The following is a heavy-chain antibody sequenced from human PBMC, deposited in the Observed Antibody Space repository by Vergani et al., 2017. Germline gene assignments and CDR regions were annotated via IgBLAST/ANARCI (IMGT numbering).Heavy chain of an antibody. CDR3: AKDKTYGGNSGYFDY. V-gene: IGHV3-11*06. CDR2: ISSSSSYT. CDR1: GFTFSDYY. D-gene: IGHD4-23*01. Sequence: QVQLVESGGGLVKPGGSLRLSCAASGFTFSDYYMSWIRQAPGKGLEWVSYISSSSSYTNYADSVKGRFTISRDNAKNSLYLQMNSLRAEDTAVYYCAKDKTYGGNSGYFDYWGQGTLVTVSS. J-gene: IGHJ4*02.